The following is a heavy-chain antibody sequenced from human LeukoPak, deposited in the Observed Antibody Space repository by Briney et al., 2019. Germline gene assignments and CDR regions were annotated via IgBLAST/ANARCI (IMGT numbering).Heavy chain of an antibody. CDR3: VRDLEYSSSSVSGRSFDY. D-gene: IGHD6-6*01. Sequence: PGGSLRLSCAASGFSFSIYAMSWVRQAPGKGPEWVSGIIGSAESTYYADSVKGRFTISRDNAQNSLYLQMNSLRAEDTAVYYCVRDLEYSSSSVSGRSFDYWGQGTLVTVSS. J-gene: IGHJ4*02. CDR1: GFSFSIYA. CDR2: IIGSAEST. V-gene: IGHV3-23*01.